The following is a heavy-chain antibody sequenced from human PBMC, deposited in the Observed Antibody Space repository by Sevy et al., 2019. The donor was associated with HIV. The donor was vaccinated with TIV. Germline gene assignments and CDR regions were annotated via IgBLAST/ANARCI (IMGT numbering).Heavy chain of an antibody. V-gene: IGHV4-4*07. Sequence: SETLSLTCTVSGGSISSYYWSWIRQPAGKGLEWIGRIYTSGSTNYNPSLKSRVTMSVDTSKNQFSLKLSSVTAADTAVYYCARLAPGVFDGYTHYLDYWGQGTLVTVSS. CDR2: IYTSGST. D-gene: IGHD3-9*01. CDR1: GGSISSYY. CDR3: ARLAPGVFDGYTHYLDY. J-gene: IGHJ4*02.